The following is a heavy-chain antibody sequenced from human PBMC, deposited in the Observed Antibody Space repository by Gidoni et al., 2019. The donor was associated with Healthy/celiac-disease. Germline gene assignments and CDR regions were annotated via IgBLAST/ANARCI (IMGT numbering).Heavy chain of an antibody. CDR1: GLTVTRSA. D-gene: IGHD3-22*01. V-gene: IGHV1-58*02. CDR2: IVVGSVNT. CDR3: AAGHYDSSPYGMDV. J-gene: IGHJ6*02. Sequence: QMQLVQSGPEVQKPGTSVKVSCKASGLTVTRSAMTWVRQARGQRPEWIGWIVVGSVNTNYSQQFQERGTITRDMSTITAYLELSSLRSEDTAVYYCAAGHYDSSPYGMDVWGQGTTVTVSS.